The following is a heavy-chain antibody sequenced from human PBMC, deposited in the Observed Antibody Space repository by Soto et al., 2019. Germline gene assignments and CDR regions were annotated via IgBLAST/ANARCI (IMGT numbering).Heavy chain of an antibody. D-gene: IGHD2-2*01. J-gene: IGHJ4*02. V-gene: IGHV3-30-3*01. CDR2: ISYDGSNK. Sequence: QVQLVESGGGVVQPGRSLRLSCAASGFTFSSYAMHWVRQAPGKGLERVAVISYDGSNKYYADSVKGRFTIARDNSENTLYLQMNCLRAEDTAVYYWARGDIVLVPAAIFGHFDYWGQGTLVTVSS. CDR1: GFTFSSYA. CDR3: ARGDIVLVPAAIFGHFDY.